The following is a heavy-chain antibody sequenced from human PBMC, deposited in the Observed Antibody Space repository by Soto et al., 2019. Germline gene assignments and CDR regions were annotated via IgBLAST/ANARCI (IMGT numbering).Heavy chain of an antibody. V-gene: IGHV4-34*01. D-gene: IGHD4-17*01. CDR3: ARGLSDEGDYGNWFDP. CDR2: IDHSGST. CDR1: GGSFSGYY. Sequence: SETLSLTCAVYGGSFSGYYWSWIRQPPGKGLEWIGEIDHSGSTNYNPSLKSRVTISVDTSKNQFSLKLSSVTAADTAVYYCARGLSDEGDYGNWFDPWGQGTLVTVSS. J-gene: IGHJ5*02.